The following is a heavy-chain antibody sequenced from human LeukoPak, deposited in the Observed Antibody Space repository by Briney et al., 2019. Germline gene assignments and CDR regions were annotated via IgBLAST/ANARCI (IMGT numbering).Heavy chain of an antibody. CDR1: GFTFDDDA. Sequence: GGSLRLSCAASGFTFDDDAMHWVRQAPGKGLEWVSGISWNRGFIGYAGSVKGRFTISRDDAKNSLYLQMNDLRPEDTAFYYCAKGRGFYSPDYWGQGTLVTVSP. CDR3: AKGRGFYSPDY. J-gene: IGHJ4*02. CDR2: ISWNRGFI. V-gene: IGHV3-9*01. D-gene: IGHD3-22*01.